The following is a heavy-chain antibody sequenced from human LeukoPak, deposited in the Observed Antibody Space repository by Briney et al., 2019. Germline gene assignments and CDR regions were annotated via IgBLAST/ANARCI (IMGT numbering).Heavy chain of an antibody. CDR1: GFTFSSYS. V-gene: IGHV3-33*08. CDR3: ARDPSSYYDFWSGYYSSPQPADY. Sequence: GGSLRLSCAASGFTFSSYSMNWVRQAPGKGLEWVAVIWYDGSNKYYADSVKGRFTISRDNSKNTLYLQMNSLRAEDTAVYYCARDPSSYYDFWSGYYSSPQPADYWGQGTLVTVSS. CDR2: IWYDGSNK. J-gene: IGHJ4*02. D-gene: IGHD3-3*01.